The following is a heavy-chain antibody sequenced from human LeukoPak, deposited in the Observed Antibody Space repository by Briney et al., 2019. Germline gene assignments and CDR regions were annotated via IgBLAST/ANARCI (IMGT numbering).Heavy chain of an antibody. Sequence: PGGSLRLSCAASGFTFSSYSMNWVRQAPGKGLEWVSSISSSSSYIYYADSVKGRFTISRDNAKNSLYLQMNSLRAEDTAVYYCARDRVQNPWGLDPWGQGTLVTVSS. D-gene: IGHD3-16*01. V-gene: IGHV3-21*01. J-gene: IGHJ5*02. CDR2: ISSSSSYI. CDR3: ARDRVQNPWGLDP. CDR1: GFTFSSYS.